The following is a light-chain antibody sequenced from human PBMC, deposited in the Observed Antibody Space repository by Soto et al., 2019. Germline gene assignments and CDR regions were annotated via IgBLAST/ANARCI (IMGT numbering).Light chain of an antibody. CDR1: DCDVGAYDS. V-gene: IGLV2-23*01. J-gene: IGLJ1*01. Sequence: QSALAQPASVSGSPGQSITISCTGTDCDVGAYDSVSWYQQHPHKAPQLIIYKGTQRPSGVSNRFSGSTSGNAASLTISALQADDEADYFCCSSAPESTYVFGTGTKVTVL. CDR2: KGT. CDR3: CSSAPESTYV.